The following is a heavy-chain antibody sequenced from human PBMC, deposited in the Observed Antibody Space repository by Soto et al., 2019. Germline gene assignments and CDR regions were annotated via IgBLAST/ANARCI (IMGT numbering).Heavy chain of an antibody. J-gene: IGHJ4*02. CDR3: AKGGGTAVTPLFDY. V-gene: IGHV3-33*06. D-gene: IGHD4-17*01. CDR1: GFTFSTYG. Sequence: QVQLVESGGGVVQPGRSLRLSCATSGFTFSTYGMHWVRQAPGKGLEWVTVIWYDASNKYYADSVKGRFTISRDNSKNMLDLQMNSLRAEDTAVYYCAKGGGTAVTPLFDYWGQGTLVTVSS. CDR2: IWYDASNK.